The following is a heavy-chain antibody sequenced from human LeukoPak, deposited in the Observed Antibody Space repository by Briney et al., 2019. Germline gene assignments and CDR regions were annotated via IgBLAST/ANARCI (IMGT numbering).Heavy chain of an antibody. J-gene: IGHJ4*02. CDR2: ISSSGSTI. D-gene: IGHD2-2*01. V-gene: IGHV3-48*03. CDR3: ARLEDIVVVPAAPFDY. CDR1: GFTFSSYE. Sequence: GGSLRLSCAASGFTFSSYEMNWVRQAPGKGLEWVSYISSSGSTIYYADSVKGRFTISRDNAKNSLYLQMNSLRAEDTAVYYCARLEDIVVVPAAPFDYWGQGTLVTVSS.